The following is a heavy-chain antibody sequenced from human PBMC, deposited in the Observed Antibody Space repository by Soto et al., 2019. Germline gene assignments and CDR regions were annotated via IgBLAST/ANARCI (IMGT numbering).Heavy chain of an antibody. D-gene: IGHD2-15*01. CDR2: IKTSAGGGAT. V-gene: IGHV3-15*07. CDR1: GFSFNEAW. J-gene: IGHJ6*02. CDR3: TTGSVEGI. Sequence: EVQLVKSAGGWVTPGGELRLSCVASGFSFNEAWMNWVRQAPGQGLEWVGRIKTSAGGGATNYAAPVQGRFTISRDDSKNTLYLHMNSLRTEDTAIYYRTTGSVEGIWGQGTKVIVSS.